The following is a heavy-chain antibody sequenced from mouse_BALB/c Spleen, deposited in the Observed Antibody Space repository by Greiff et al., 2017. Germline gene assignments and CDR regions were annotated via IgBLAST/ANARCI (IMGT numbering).Heavy chain of an antibody. J-gene: IGHJ3*01. D-gene: IGHD1-1*01. CDR3: AEGNYAWFAY. Sequence: VQLKESGPGLVKPSQSLSLTCTVTGYSITSDYAWNWIRQFPGNKLEWMGYISYSGSTSYNPSLKSRISITRDTSKNQFFLQLNSVTTEDTATYYCAEGNYAWFAYWGQGTLVTVSA. V-gene: IGHV3-2*02. CDR2: ISYSGST. CDR1: GYSITSDYA.